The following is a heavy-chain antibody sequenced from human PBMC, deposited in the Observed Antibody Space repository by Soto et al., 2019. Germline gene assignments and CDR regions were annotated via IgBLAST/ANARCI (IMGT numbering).Heavy chain of an antibody. CDR2: IYHSGST. V-gene: IGHV4-30-2*01. J-gene: IGHJ3*02. D-gene: IGHD2-15*01. CDR3: ARYCGGGSCYLGAFDI. CDR1: GGSISSGDYY. Sequence: PSETLSLTCTVSGGSISSGDYYWNWIRQQPGKGLEWIGDIYHSGSTNFNPSLKSRVTISVDNSKNQFYLELTSVTAADTAVYYCARYCGGGSCYLGAFDIWGQGTMVTVSS.